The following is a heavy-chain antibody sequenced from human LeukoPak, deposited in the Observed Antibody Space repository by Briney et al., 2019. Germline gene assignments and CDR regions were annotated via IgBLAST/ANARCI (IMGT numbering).Heavy chain of an antibody. D-gene: IGHD6-13*01. CDR2: IYYSGTT. V-gene: IGHV4-59*01. CDR1: GGSISSYY. CDR3: ARGVYIAAAQYAY. Sequence: SETLSLTCTVSGGSISSYYWSWIRQPPGKGLEWIGYIYYSGTTNYNPSLKSRVTISVDTSKNQFSLKLSSVTAGDTAVYYCARGVYIAAAQYAYWGQGTLVTVSS. J-gene: IGHJ4*02.